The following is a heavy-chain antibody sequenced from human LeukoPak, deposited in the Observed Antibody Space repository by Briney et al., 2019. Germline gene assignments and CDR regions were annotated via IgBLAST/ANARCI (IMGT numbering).Heavy chain of an antibody. CDR2: ISTYNGNT. Sequence: GASVKVSCKASGYTFTSYGISWVRQAPGQGLEWVGWISTYNGNTVYAQKFEGRVTMTTDTSTNTVYMDLRSLRSDDTAVYYCARDLEHCRNIICSNSAYWGQGTLVTVSS. CDR3: ARDLEHCRNIICSNSAY. J-gene: IGHJ4*02. CDR1: GYTFTSYG. D-gene: IGHD2-2*01. V-gene: IGHV1-18*01.